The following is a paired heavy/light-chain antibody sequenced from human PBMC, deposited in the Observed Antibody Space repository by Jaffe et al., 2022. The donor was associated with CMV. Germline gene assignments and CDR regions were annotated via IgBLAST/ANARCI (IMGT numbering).Light chain of an antibody. Sequence: QSALTQPASVSGSPGQSITISCTGTSSDVGDYNYVSWYQQHPGKAPKPMIYDVSDRPSGVSNRFSGSKSGNTASLTISGLQAEDEADYYCSSYTSSNTLIFGGGTKLTVL. CDR3: SSYTSSNTLI. CDR2: DVS. J-gene: IGLJ2*01. CDR1: SSDVGDYNY. V-gene: IGLV2-14*03.
Heavy chain of an antibody. V-gene: IGHV4-31*03. Sequence: QVQLQESGPGLVKPSQTLSLTCTVSGDSISSVGYYWSWIRQHPGKGLEWIGYMFHSGSTYYNPSLESRVAMSVDTSKNQFSLKLRSVTAADTAVYYCARAKGRWVHPLLGKFDCWGQGTQVTVSS. D-gene: IGHD1-26*01. CDR2: MFHSGST. CDR1: GDSISSVGYY. CDR3: ARAKGRWVHPLLGKFDC. J-gene: IGHJ4*02.